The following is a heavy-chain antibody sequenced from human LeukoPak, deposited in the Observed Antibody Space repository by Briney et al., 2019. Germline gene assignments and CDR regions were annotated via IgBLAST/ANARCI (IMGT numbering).Heavy chain of an antibody. CDR2: IYTSGST. V-gene: IGHV4-61*02. Sequence: SETLSLTCTVSGGSISSGSYYWSWIRQPAGKGLEWIGRIYTSGSTNYNPSLKSRVTISIDTSKNQFSLKLSSVTAADTAVYYCAGSRITIFGVVKYYFDYWGQGTLVTVSS. D-gene: IGHD3-3*01. J-gene: IGHJ4*02. CDR1: GGSISSGSYY. CDR3: AGSRITIFGVVKYYFDY.